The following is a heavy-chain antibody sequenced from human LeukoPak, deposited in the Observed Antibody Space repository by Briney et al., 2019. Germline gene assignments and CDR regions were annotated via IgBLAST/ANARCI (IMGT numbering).Heavy chain of an antibody. J-gene: IGHJ4*02. D-gene: IGHD1-1*01. CDR2: INPNSGGT. Sequence: ASVKVSCKASGYTFTGYYMHWVRQAPGQGLEWMGWINPNSGGTNYARKFQGRVTMTRDTSISTAYMELSRLRSDDTAVYYCARTERQSYFDYWGQGTLVTVSS. CDR1: GYTFTGYY. V-gene: IGHV1-2*02. CDR3: ARTERQSYFDY.